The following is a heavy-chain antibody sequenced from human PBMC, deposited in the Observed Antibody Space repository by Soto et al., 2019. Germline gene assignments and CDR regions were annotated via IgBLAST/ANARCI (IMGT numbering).Heavy chain of an antibody. J-gene: IGHJ4*02. CDR3: ARGLISGSHYSGGWYYFDS. Sequence: SETLSLTCNVSGASISSYNYWGWFRQPPGKGLEWIGSIIYSGDIMYNPSLQSRLTLFVDTSSSQFSLELSSVTAADTAVYYCARGLISGSHYSGGWYYFDSWGQGTQVTVSS. D-gene: IGHD1-26*01. V-gene: IGHV4-39*07. CDR2: IIYSGDI. CDR1: GASISSYNY.